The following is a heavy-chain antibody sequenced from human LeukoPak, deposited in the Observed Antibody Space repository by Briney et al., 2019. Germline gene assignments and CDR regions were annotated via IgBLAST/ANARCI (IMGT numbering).Heavy chain of an antibody. CDR2: IHIGNST. CDR1: GFTVSSND. CDR3: AADWPLDY. Sequence: GGSLRLSCAASGFTVSSNDMNWVRQTPGKGLEWVSIIHIGNSTYYADSVKGRFTISRDNSKNTLYLQMNSLRAEDTAVYYCAADWPLDYWGQGTLVTVSS. J-gene: IGHJ4*02. V-gene: IGHV3-66*01. D-gene: IGHD3/OR15-3a*01.